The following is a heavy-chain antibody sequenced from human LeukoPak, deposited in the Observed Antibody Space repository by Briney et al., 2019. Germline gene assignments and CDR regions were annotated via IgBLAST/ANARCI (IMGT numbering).Heavy chain of an antibody. CDR1: GFNLNTYW. CDR3: ARGLAGAYRIMDV. D-gene: IGHD6-19*01. CDR2: IRAHGTTT. V-gene: IGHV3-74*01. Sequence: GGSLRLSCVTSGFNLNTYWIHWVRQGPGKGLVWVSLIRAHGTTTTYADSVTGRFTVSRENTRNTLYLQMNSLRAEDAAVYYCARGLAGAYRIMDVWGQGTTVTVS. J-gene: IGHJ6*02.